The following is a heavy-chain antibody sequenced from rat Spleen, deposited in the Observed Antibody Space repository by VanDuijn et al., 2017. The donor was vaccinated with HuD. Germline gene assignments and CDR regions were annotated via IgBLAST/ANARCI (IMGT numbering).Heavy chain of an antibody. D-gene: IGHD1-1*01. J-gene: IGHJ4*01. V-gene: IGHV5-22*01. CDR1: RFTFSDHY. CDR3: ARHNSYYYVMDA. CDR2: ISYEGSST. Sequence: EVQLVESDGGLVQPRRSLKLSCAASRFTFSDHYMAWVRQAPKEGLEWVASISYEGSSTYYGDSVKGRFTISRDNAKSTLYLQMNSLRFEDTATYYGARHNSYYYVMDAWGQGASVTVSS.